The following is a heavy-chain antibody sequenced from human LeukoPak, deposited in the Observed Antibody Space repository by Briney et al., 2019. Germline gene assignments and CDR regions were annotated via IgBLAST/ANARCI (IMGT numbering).Heavy chain of an antibody. CDR2: INPNSGGT. CDR3: ARDSTQRYYYDSSGYYYGVDY. D-gene: IGHD3-22*01. V-gene: IGHV1-2*06. Sequence: EASVKVSCKASGYTFTGYYMHWVRQAPGQGLEWMGRINPNSGGTNNAQKFQGRVTMTRDTSISTAYMELSRLRSDDTAVYYCARDSTQRYYYDSSGYYYGVDYWGQGTLVTVSS. J-gene: IGHJ4*02. CDR1: GYTFTGYY.